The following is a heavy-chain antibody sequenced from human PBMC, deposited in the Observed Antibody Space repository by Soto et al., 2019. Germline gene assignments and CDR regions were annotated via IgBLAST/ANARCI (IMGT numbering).Heavy chain of an antibody. CDR2: IYYSGST. CDR1: GGSISSGGYY. CDR3: ARGVLH. V-gene: IGHV4-31*03. D-gene: IGHD3-16*01. J-gene: IGHJ4*02. Sequence: QVQLQESGPGLVKPSQTLSLTCTVSGGSISSGGYYWSWIRQHPGKGLEWIGSIYYSGSTYYNPSTXSXXTLSVDASKNQCSLELSSVTAADTAVYYWARGVLHGGQGTLVTVSS.